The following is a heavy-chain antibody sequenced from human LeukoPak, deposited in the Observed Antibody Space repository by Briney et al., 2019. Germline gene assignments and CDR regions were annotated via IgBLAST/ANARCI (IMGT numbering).Heavy chain of an antibody. CDR2: INTGSTTI. CDR1: GFTFSPYT. J-gene: IGHJ3*01. Sequence: RGSLTLSCAASGFTFSPYTMHWFRQPPGKGLEWISYINTGSTTIYYADSVKGRFTVSSHNAKNSLYLHMNSLRAEDTAVYYCARDSSVCEFDVWGQGTMVTVSS. V-gene: IGHV3-48*01. CDR3: ARDSSVCEFDV. D-gene: IGHD6-6*01.